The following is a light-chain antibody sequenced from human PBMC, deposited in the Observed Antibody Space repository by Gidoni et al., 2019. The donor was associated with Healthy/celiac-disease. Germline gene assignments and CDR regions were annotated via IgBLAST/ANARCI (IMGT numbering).Light chain of an antibody. CDR2: DAS. V-gene: IGKV3-11*01. Sequence: EIVLTQSPATLSLSTGERATLFCSASQSVRSYLALYHQQPDQAPRLLIDDASNRATGIPARCSGSGSGTDFTLTISSQEPEDFADYYCQQRSNWPPSTFGQGTRLEIK. CDR1: QSVRSY. J-gene: IGKJ5*01. CDR3: QQRSNWPPST.